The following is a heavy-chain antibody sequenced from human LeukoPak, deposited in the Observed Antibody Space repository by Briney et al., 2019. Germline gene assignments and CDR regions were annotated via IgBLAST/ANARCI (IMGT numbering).Heavy chain of an antibody. J-gene: IGHJ4*02. CDR1: GFTFSSYG. D-gene: IGHD6-13*01. Sequence: PGGSLRLSCAASGFTFSSYGMHWVRQAPGKGLEGVAFIRYDGSNKYYADSVKGRFTISRDNSKNTLYLQMNSLRAEDTSVYCCSYSSSWYSLFDYWGQGTLVTVSS. V-gene: IGHV3-30*02. CDR3: SYSSSWYSLFDY. CDR2: IRYDGSNK.